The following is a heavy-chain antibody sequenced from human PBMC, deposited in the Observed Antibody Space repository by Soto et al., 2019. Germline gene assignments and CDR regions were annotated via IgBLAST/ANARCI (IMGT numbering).Heavy chain of an antibody. V-gene: IGHV1-24*01. CDR3: SRVSLVGAPNNWFDP. CDR1: GYTLTELS. Sequence: ASVKVSCKVSGYTLTELSMHWVRQAPGKGLEWMGGFDPEDGETIYAQKFQGRVTVTEDTSTDTAYMELSSLRSEDTAVYYCSRVSLVGAPNNWFDPWGQGTLVTVSS. CDR2: FDPEDGET. D-gene: IGHD1-26*01. J-gene: IGHJ5*02.